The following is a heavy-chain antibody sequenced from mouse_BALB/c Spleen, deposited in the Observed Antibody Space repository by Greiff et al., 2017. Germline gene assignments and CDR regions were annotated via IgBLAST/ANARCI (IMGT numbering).Heavy chain of an antibody. Sequence: EVKVVESGGGLVQPGGSRKLSCAASGFTFSSFGMHWVRQAPEKGLEWVAYISSGSSTIYYADTVKGRFTISRDNPKNTLFLQMTSLRSEDTAMYYCARWDYDYDYAMDYWGQGTSVTVSS. J-gene: IGHJ4*01. D-gene: IGHD2-4*01. CDR1: GFTFSSFG. CDR3: ARWDYDYDYAMDY. CDR2: ISSGSSTI. V-gene: IGHV5-17*02.